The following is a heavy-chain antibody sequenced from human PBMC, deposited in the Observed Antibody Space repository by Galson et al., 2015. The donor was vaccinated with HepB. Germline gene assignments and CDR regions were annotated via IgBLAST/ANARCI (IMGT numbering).Heavy chain of an antibody. Sequence: SLRLSCAASGFTLSSYAMHWVRQAPGKGLEWVAVISYDGSNKYYADSVKGRFTISRDNSKNTLYLQMNSLRAEDTAVYYCARVGPSSSWLDAFDIWGQGTMVTVSS. CDR2: ISYDGSNK. J-gene: IGHJ3*02. CDR1: GFTLSSYA. V-gene: IGHV3-30-3*01. CDR3: ARVGPSSSWLDAFDI. D-gene: IGHD6-13*01.